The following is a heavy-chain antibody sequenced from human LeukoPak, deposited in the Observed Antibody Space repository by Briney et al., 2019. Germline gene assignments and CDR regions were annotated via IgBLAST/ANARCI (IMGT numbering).Heavy chain of an antibody. V-gene: IGHV3-30-3*01. CDR3: ARGKGSGAYLIDY. D-gene: IGHD1-26*01. J-gene: IGHJ4*02. Sequence: GTSLRLSCAGSGFDFSDYSMHWVRQAPGKGLEWVAFMSYDGSNEFHADSVKGRFTISRDNSKKTLYLQMNSLLSGDTAVYCCARGKGSGAYLIDYWGQGTLVTVSS. CDR1: GFDFSDYS. CDR2: MSYDGSNE.